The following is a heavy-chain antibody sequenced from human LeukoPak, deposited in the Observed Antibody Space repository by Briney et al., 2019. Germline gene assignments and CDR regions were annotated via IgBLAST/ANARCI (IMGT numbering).Heavy chain of an antibody. J-gene: IGHJ4*02. V-gene: IGHV4-4*02. Sequence: SETLSLTCTVSGDSISSNNWGNWVRQPPGKGLDWIGEISHAGGTKYDPSLKNRVTISKDDSKNQFSLKLTSVTAADTAVYYCTRSRGWWSLDYWGQGALVTVSS. D-gene: IGHD2-8*02. CDR3: TRSRGWWSLDY. CDR1: GDSISSNNW. CDR2: ISHAGGT.